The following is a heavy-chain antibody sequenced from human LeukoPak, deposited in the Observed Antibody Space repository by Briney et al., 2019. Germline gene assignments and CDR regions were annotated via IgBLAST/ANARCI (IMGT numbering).Heavy chain of an antibody. CDR2: ISAYNGNT. V-gene: IGHV1-18*01. D-gene: IGHD4-17*01. J-gene: IGHJ4*02. Sequence: GASVKVSCKASGYTFTSYGISWVRQAPGQGLEWMGWISAYNGNTNYAQKLQGRVTMTTDTSTSTAYMELRSLRSDDTAVYYCARDTFTVTTSFVDYWGQGTLVTVSS. CDR1: GYTFTSYG. CDR3: ARDTFTVTTSFVDY.